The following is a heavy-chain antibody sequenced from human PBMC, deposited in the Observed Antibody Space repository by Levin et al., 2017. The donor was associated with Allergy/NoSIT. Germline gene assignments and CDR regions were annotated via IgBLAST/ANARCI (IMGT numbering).Heavy chain of an antibody. CDR3: ARENVGYRGVDY. CDR1: GFTFSDYY. D-gene: IGHD5-18*01. J-gene: IGHJ4*02. Sequence: GGSLRLSCAASGFTFSDYYMAWIRQAPGKGLEWVSYISSGGTTIYHADSLKGRFTISRDNAKNSLYLQMNSLRADDTAVYYCARENVGYRGVDYWGQGTLVTVSS. V-gene: IGHV3-11*01. CDR2: ISSGGTTI.